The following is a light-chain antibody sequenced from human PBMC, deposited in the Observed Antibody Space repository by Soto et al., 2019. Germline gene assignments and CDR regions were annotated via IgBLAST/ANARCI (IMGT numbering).Light chain of an antibody. CDR3: QQYGSSGT. CDR1: QSVSNNY. CDR2: GAS. J-gene: IGKJ1*01. Sequence: EIVLTQSPGTLSLPPGERATLSCRASQSVSNNYLAWYQQKPGQAPRLLIYGASNRATGIPDSFSGSGSGTVFTLTISRLAPEDFAVYYCQQYGSSGTFGQGTKVDIK. V-gene: IGKV3-20*01.